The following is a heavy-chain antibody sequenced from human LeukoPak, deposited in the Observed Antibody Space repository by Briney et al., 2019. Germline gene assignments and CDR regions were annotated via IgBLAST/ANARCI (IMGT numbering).Heavy chain of an antibody. J-gene: IGHJ4*02. CDR2: INPNSGGT. CDR1: RYTFTGYY. V-gene: IGHV1-2*02. CDR3: ARGRYCSSTSCYLSEARLTF. D-gene: IGHD2-2*01. Sequence: ASVKVSCKASRYTFTGYYMHWVRQAPGQGLEWMGWINPNSGGTNYAQKFQGRVTMTRDTSISTAYMELSRLRSDDTAVYYCARGRYCSSTSCYLSEARLTFWGQGTLVTVSS.